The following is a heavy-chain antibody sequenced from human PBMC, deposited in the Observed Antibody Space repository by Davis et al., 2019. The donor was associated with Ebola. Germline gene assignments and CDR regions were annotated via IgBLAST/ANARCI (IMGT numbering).Heavy chain of an antibody. CDR2: IYSGGST. D-gene: IGHD7-27*01. CDR3: ARNNWGGLNWYFDL. V-gene: IGHV3-53*01. Sequence: GGSLRLSCAASGFTVSSNYMSWVRQAPGTGLEWVSVIYSGGSTYYADSVKGRFTISRDNSKNTLYLQMNSLRAEDTAVYYCARNNWGGLNWYFDLWGRGTLVTVSS. CDR1: GFTVSSNY. J-gene: IGHJ2*01.